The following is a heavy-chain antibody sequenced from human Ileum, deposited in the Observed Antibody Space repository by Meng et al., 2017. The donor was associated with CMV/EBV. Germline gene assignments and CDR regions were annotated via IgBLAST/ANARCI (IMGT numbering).Heavy chain of an antibody. CDR3: AKEEDTSMVGVNWFDP. CDR2: ILPLFNIS. J-gene: IGHJ5*02. CDR1: GGFLNSFS. D-gene: IGHD5-18*01. Sequence: HVHLVQSGAEVKKPWSSVKVSCKASGGFLNSFSIPLVRQAPGQGLEWMGGILPLFNISYYAQSFQGRIIITADESTSTVYMEVGGLRPEDTAMYYCAKEEDTSMVGVNWFDPWGQGTLVTVSS. V-gene: IGHV1-69*01.